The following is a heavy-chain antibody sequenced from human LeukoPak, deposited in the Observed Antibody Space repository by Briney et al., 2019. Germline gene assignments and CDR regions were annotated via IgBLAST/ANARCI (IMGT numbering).Heavy chain of an antibody. CDR2: ISSDGSDT. Sequence: GGSLRLSCVASGFSSGSYWMHWVRQDPGKGLMWVARISSDGSDTKYGDSVKGRFTISRDNGKNTLYLQMNSLGAEDTAVYYCARDQTQLGPTTVDHWGQGIQVTVSS. D-gene: IGHD1-1*01. V-gene: IGHV3-74*01. J-gene: IGHJ4*02. CDR3: ARDQTQLGPTTVDH. CDR1: GFSSGSYW.